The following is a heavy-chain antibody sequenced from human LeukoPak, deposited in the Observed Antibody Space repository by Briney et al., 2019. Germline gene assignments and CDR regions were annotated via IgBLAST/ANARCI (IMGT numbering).Heavy chain of an antibody. D-gene: IGHD1-26*01. CDR3: ARLGGSYYTY. J-gene: IGHJ4*02. CDR1: GFTFSSYW. Sequence: GGSLRLSCAASGFTFSSYWMHWVRQAPGKGLVWVSRINNDGSTTAYADSVKGRFTISRDNAKNSLFLQMNSLRVEDTAVYYCARLGGSYYTYWGQGTLVTVSS. CDR2: INNDGSTT. V-gene: IGHV3-74*03.